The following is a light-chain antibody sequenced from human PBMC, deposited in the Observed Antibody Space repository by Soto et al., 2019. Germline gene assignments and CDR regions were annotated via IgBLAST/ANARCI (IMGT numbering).Light chain of an antibody. Sequence: DIQMTQSPSTLSASVGDRVTITCRASQSISSWLAWYQQKPGKAPKLLICDASSLESWVPSRFSGSGSATEFVLAISSLEPDDFATYSCQQYNSYPTFTFGQGTKVEIK. J-gene: IGKJ1*01. CDR1: QSISSW. V-gene: IGKV1-5*01. CDR3: QQYNSYPTFT. CDR2: DAS.